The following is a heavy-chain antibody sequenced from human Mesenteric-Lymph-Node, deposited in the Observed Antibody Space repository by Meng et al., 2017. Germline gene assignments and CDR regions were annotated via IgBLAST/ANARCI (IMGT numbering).Heavy chain of an antibody. J-gene: IGHJ6*02. D-gene: IGHD6-13*01. CDR2: IIPIFGTA. CDR1: GGTFSSYA. V-gene: IGHV1-69*13. CDR3: ARVRDYSSSAFLARIIYYYYYCGMDV. Sequence: SVKVSCKASGGTFSSYASSWVRQAPEQGLEWMGGIIPIFGTANYAQKFQGRVTITADESTSTAYMELSSLRSEDTAVYYCARVRDYSSSAFLARIIYYYYYCGMDVWGQGTTVTVSS.